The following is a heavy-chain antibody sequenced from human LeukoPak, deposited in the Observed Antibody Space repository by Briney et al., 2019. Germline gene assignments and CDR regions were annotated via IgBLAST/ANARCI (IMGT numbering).Heavy chain of an antibody. Sequence: SVKVSCKASGGTFSSYAISWVRQAPGQGLEWMGRIIPILGIANYAQKFQGRVTITADKSTSTAYMELSSLRSEDTAVYYCAREDGGYSGYDYGMDVWGQGTTVTVSS. D-gene: IGHD5-12*01. CDR1: GGTFSSYA. CDR3: AREDGGYSGYDYGMDV. CDR2: IIPILGIA. V-gene: IGHV1-69*04. J-gene: IGHJ6*02.